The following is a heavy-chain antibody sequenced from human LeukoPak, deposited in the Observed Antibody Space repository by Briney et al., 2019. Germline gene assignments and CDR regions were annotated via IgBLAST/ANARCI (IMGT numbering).Heavy chain of an antibody. V-gene: IGHV4-39*07. J-gene: IGHJ5*02. CDR1: GGSISSSSYY. CDR3: ARAHLYSSGPSNNWFDP. Sequence: PSETLSLICTVSGGSISSSSYYWGWIRQPPGKGLEWIGSIYYSGSTYYNPSPKSRVTISVDTSKNQFSLKLSSVTAADTAVYYCARAHLYSSGPSNNWFDPWGQGTLVTVSS. D-gene: IGHD6-19*01. CDR2: IYYSGST.